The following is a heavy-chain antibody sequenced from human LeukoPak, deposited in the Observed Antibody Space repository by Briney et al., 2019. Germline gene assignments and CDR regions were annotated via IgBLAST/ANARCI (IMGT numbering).Heavy chain of an antibody. CDR1: GGSISSSGYY. CDR2: IFHSGST. D-gene: IGHD3-9*01. J-gene: IGHJ5*02. V-gene: IGHV4-39*01. Sequence: PSETLSLTCTVSGGSISSSGYYWGWIRQPPGKGLEWIGSIFHSGSTYYNPSLKSRVTISVDTSRDQFSLKLSSLTAADTAVYYCARGKYYDILTGYFYWFDPWGQGTLVTVSS. CDR3: ARGKYYDILTGYFYWFDP.